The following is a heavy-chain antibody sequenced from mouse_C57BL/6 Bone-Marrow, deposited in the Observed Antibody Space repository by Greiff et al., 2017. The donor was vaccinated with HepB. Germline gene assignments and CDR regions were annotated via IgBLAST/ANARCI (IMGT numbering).Heavy chain of an antibody. Sequence: EVKLMESGGGLVQPGGSLKLSCAASGFTFSDYYMYWVRQTPEKRLEWVAYISNGGGSTYYPDTVKGRFTISRDNAKNTLYLQMSRLKSEDTAMYYCARYGRDFDYWGQGTTLTVSS. CDR2: ISNGGGST. J-gene: IGHJ2*01. D-gene: IGHD1-1*02. CDR1: GFTFSDYY. V-gene: IGHV5-12*01. CDR3: ARYGRDFDY.